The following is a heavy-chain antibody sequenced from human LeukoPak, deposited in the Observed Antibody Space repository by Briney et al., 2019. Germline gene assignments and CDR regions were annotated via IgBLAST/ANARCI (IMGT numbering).Heavy chain of an antibody. D-gene: IGHD3-10*01. CDR3: AKGVYYYGSGSYDI. Sequence: GGSLRLSCAASGFTFSNYALHWVRQAPGKGLEWVAVISYDDTNKYYVDSVKGRFTISRDNSKNTLYLQMNSLRAEDTAVYYCAKGVYYYGSGSYDIWGQGTMVTVSS. J-gene: IGHJ3*02. CDR2: ISYDDTNK. CDR1: GFTFSNYA. V-gene: IGHV3-30*04.